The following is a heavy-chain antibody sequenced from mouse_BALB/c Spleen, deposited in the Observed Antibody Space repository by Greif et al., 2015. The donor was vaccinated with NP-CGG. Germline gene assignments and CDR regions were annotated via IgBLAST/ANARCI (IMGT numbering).Heavy chain of an antibody. V-gene: IGHV3-8*02. CDR1: GDSITSGY. D-gene: IGHD1-2*01. CDR3: ARKLRLFYAMDY. CDR2: ISHSGST. Sequence: EVKLVESGPSLVKPSQTLSLTCSVTGDSITSGYWNWIRKFPGNKLEYMGYISHSGSTYYNPSLKSRISITRDTSKNQYYLQLNSVTTKDTATYYCARKLRLFYAMDYWGQGTSVTVSS. J-gene: IGHJ4*01.